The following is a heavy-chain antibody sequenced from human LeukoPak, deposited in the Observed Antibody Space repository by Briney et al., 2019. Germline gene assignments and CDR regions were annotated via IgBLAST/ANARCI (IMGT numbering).Heavy chain of an antibody. CDR1: GFNFSVFE. CDR3: TKGTIWLPFDY. J-gene: IGHJ4*02. CDR2: ISSAGSYT. V-gene: IGHV3-48*03. D-gene: IGHD5-18*01. Sequence: GGSLRLSCAASGFNFSVFEMNWVRQAPGKGLEWVSYISSAGSYTFYADSVKGRFTISRDNAKNSLYLQMNSLRAEDTAVYYCTKGTIWLPFDYWGQGTLVTVSS.